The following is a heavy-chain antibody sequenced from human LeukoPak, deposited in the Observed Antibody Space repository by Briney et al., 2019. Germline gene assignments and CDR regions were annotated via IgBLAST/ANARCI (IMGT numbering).Heavy chain of an antibody. CDR1: GGSISSGGYY. CDR2: IYYSGST. CDR3: ARVPPPGATAYGAVDY. D-gene: IGHD3-16*01. V-gene: IGHV4-31*03. Sequence: PSQTLSLTCTVSGGSISSGGYYWSWIRQHPGKGLEWIGYIYYSGSTNYNPSLKSRLTMSVDTSKNQFSLKLTSVTAADTAMYYCARVPPPGATAYGAVDYWGQGTLVTVSS. J-gene: IGHJ4*02.